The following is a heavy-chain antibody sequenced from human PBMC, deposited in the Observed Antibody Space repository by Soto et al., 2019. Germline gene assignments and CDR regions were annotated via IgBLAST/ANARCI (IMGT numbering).Heavy chain of an antibody. CDR1: CGSFSGYY. Sequence: PSETLSLTCAVYCGSFSGYYWSWIRQPPGKGLGWIGEINHSGSTNYNPSLKSRVTISVDTSKNQFSLKLSSVTAADTAMYYCARHEQFYYYYYGMDVWGQGTAVTVSS. V-gene: IGHV4-34*01. J-gene: IGHJ6*02. D-gene: IGHD4-4*01. CDR2: INHSGST. CDR3: ARHEQFYYYYYGMDV.